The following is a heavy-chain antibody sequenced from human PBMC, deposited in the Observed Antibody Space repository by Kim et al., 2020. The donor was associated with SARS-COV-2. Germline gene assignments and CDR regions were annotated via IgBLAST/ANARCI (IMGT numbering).Heavy chain of an antibody. V-gene: IGHV3-21*01. D-gene: IGHD6-19*01. CDR3: AREYSSGFYYYGMDV. J-gene: IGHJ6*02. Sequence: DSVKGRFTISRDNAKNSLYLQMNSLRAEDTAVYYCAREYSSGFYYYGMDVWGQGTTVTVSS.